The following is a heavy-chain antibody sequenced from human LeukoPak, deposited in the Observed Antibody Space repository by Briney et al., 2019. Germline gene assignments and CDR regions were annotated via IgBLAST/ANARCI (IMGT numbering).Heavy chain of an antibody. V-gene: IGHV3-21*01. CDR1: GFTFSSYS. D-gene: IGHD3-9*01. CDR3: ARASSKQLAGYLPDGFDI. J-gene: IGHJ3*02. CDR2: ISSSGTYV. Sequence: VGSLRLSCAASGFTFSSYSMNWVRQAPGKGVEWVSSISSSGTYVSYADSVKGRFTISRDNAKNSLSLQMNSLRADDAAVYYCARASSKQLAGYLPDGFDIWGQGTMVTVSS.